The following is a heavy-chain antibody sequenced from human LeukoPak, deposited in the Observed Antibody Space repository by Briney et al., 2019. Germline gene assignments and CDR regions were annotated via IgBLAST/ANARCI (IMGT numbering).Heavy chain of an antibody. CDR1: GGSISSSNW. D-gene: IGHD6-19*01. Sequence: NASETLSLTCAVSGGSISSSNWWSWVRQPPGKGLEWIGEIYHSGSTNYNPSLKSRVTISVDRSKNQFSLKLSSVTAADTAVYYCVRLTSIAVAGTQSYYYYYGMDVWGQGTAVTVSS. J-gene: IGHJ6*02. CDR2: IYHSGST. V-gene: IGHV4-4*02. CDR3: VRLTSIAVAGTQSYYYYYGMDV.